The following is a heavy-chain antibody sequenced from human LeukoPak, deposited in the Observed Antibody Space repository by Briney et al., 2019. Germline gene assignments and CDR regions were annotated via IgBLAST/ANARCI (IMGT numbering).Heavy chain of an antibody. CDR3: ARDWGWGYSYGYIFDY. J-gene: IGHJ4*02. V-gene: IGHV4-38-2*02. Sequence: SETLSLTCTVSGYSISSGYYWGWIPQPPGKGLEWFGSIYHSGSTYYNPSLKSRVTISVDTSKNQFSLKLSSVTAADTAVYYCARDWGWGYSYGYIFDYWGQGTLVTVSS. D-gene: IGHD5-18*01. CDR2: IYHSGST. CDR1: GYSISSGYY.